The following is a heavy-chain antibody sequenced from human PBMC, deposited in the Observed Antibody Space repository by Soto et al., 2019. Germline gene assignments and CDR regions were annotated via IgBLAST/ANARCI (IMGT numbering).Heavy chain of an antibody. CDR2: ISGSGGST. J-gene: IGHJ6*02. CDR3: AKDSKSRGGATRGDYYYYGMDV. V-gene: IGHV3-23*01. Sequence: GGSLRLSCAASGFTFSSYAMSWVRQAPGKGLEWVSAISGSGGSTYYADSVKGRFTISRDNSKNTLYLQMNSLRAEDTAGYYCAKDSKSRGGATRGDYYYYGMDVGGQGTTVTGSS. D-gene: IGHD1-26*01. CDR1: GFTFSSYA.